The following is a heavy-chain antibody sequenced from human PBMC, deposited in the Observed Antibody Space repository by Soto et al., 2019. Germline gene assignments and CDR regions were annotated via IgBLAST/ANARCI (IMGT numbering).Heavy chain of an antibody. Sequence: ASVKVSCKSSGYPFSSYGISWVRQAPGQGLEWMGWISAYSGDTNYTQRFHGRVTMTKDTSTSTAYMDLTGLTSDDSAIYYCARAPAIAVAGSEGDYWGQGTLVTVSS. J-gene: IGHJ4*02. CDR2: ISAYSGDT. CDR3: ARAPAIAVAGSEGDY. V-gene: IGHV1-18*01. CDR1: GYPFSSYG. D-gene: IGHD6-19*01.